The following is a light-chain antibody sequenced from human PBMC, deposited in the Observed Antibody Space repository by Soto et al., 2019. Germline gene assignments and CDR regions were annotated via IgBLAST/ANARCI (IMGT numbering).Light chain of an antibody. CDR3: QQYDNLPLT. J-gene: IGKJ4*01. V-gene: IGKV1-33*01. CDR2: DAS. CDR1: QDISNY. Sequence: DIQMTQSPSSLSASVGDRVTITCQASQDISNYLKWYQQKPGKAPKLLIYDASNLETGVPSRFSGSGSGTDFTFTISSLQPEDIATHYCQQYDNLPLTFGGGTKVEIK.